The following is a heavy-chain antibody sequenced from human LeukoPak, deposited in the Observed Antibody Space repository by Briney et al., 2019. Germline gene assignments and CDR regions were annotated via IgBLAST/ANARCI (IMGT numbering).Heavy chain of an antibody. CDR1: GFTFTNCA. D-gene: IGHD2-21*02. CDR2: ISWNSGSI. J-gene: IGHJ4*02. CDR3: AKDISLRGADFFDY. Sequence: PGGSLRLSCAASGFTFTNCAMSWVRQAPGKGLEWVSGISWNSGSIGYADSVKGRFTISRDSAKNSLYLQMNSLRAEDTALYYCAKDISLRGADFFDYWGQGTLVTVSS. V-gene: IGHV3-9*01.